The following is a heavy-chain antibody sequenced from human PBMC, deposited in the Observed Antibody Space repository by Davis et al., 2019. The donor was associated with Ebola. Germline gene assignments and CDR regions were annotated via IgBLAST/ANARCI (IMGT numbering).Heavy chain of an antibody. CDR1: DASVTSHY. V-gene: IGHV4-59*02. Sequence: PSETLSLTCTVSDASVTSHYWNWVRQPPGKGLEWIGIIYDGGRTNYRPSLKSRVAISADTSKNQFSLILRSVTAADTAVYFCSRGPSSAYHDFWGQGTLVSVSS. CDR3: SRGPSSAYHDF. CDR2: IYDGGRT. D-gene: IGHD3-22*01. J-gene: IGHJ4*02.